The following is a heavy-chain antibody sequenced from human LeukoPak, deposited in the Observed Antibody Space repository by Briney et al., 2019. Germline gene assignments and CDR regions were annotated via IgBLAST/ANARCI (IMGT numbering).Heavy chain of an antibody. CDR2: IRYDGSNK. V-gene: IGHV3-30*02. CDR1: GFTFSGYG. J-gene: IGHJ3*02. Sequence: GGSLRLSCAASGFTFSGYGMHWVRQAPGKGLGWVAFIRYDGSNKYYADSVKGRFTISRDNAKYSLYLQMNSLRAEDTAVYYCARGTTSRALDVSDIWGQGTMVTVSS. CDR3: ARGTTSRALDVSDI. D-gene: IGHD1-7*01.